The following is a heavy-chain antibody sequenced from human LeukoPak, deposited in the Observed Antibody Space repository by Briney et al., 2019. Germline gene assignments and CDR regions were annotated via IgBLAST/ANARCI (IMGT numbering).Heavy chain of an antibody. CDR1: GYTFTSYS. Sequence: GASVKVSCKASGYTFTSYSFSWVRQAPGQGLEWMGWISAYNGNTNYAQKLQGRVTMTTDTSTSTAYMELRSLRSDDTAVYYCARDARGYSSGWYEWGQGTLVTVSS. CDR3: ARDARGYSSGWYE. J-gene: IGHJ4*02. CDR2: ISAYNGNT. D-gene: IGHD6-19*01. V-gene: IGHV1-18*01.